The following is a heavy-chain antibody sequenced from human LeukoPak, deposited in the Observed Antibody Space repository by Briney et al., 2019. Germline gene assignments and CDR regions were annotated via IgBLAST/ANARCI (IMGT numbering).Heavy chain of an antibody. V-gene: IGHV3-7*01. D-gene: IGHD3-3*01. CDR1: GFTLSSYW. Sequence: SGGSLRLSCAASGFTLSSYWMSWVRQAPGKGLEWVANIKQDGSEKYYVDSVKGRFTISRDNAKNSLYLQMNSLRAEDTAVYYCARDTTAPYYDFWSGYYGRADGMDVWGQGTTVTASS. J-gene: IGHJ6*02. CDR2: IKQDGSEK. CDR3: ARDTTAPYYDFWSGYYGRADGMDV.